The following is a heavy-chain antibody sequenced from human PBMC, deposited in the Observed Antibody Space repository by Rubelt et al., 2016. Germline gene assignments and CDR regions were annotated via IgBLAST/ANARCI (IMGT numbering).Heavy chain of an antibody. J-gene: IGHJ4*02. V-gene: IGHV3-13*01. D-gene: IGHD5-24*01. CDR3: ARDNGDGYNLFDY. Sequence: YYPGSVKGRFTISRENAKNSLYLQMNSLRAEDTAVYYCARDNGDGYNLFDYWGQGTLSPSPQ.